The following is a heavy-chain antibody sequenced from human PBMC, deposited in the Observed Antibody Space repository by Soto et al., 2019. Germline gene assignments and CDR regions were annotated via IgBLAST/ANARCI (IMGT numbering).Heavy chain of an antibody. CDR3: ARDLGTYSRVGTFDY. CDR2: ISYDGSNR. J-gene: IGHJ4*02. Sequence: GGSLRLSCAASGFTFSRYAVHWVRQAPGKGLEWVAVISYDGSNRYYADSVKGRFTISRDNSKNTLYLQMNSLRAEDTAVYYCARDLGTYSRVGTFDYWGQGTLVTVSS. D-gene: IGHD1-26*01. V-gene: IGHV3-30-3*01. CDR1: GFTFSRYA.